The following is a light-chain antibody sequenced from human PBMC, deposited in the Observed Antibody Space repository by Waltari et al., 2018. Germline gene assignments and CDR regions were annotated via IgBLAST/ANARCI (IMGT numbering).Light chain of an antibody. CDR3: QQYDYWPWT. V-gene: IGKV3D-15*01. CDR2: GTS. J-gene: IGKJ1*01. Sequence: EIVMTQSPATLSLSPGESATLSCRASQSVRSTFAWFQQKPGQPPRLLIYGTSTRATGIPARFSGSGSGTEFSLTISSLQPEDFATYYCQQYDYWPWTFGQGTRVE. CDR1: QSVRST.